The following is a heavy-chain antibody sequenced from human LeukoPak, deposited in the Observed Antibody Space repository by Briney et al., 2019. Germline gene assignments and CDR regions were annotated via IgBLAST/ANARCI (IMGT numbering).Heavy chain of an antibody. CDR3: ARGPAGLAKFDY. Sequence: ASVKVSCKTSGYTFTNFYMHWVRPAPGQGLEWMGIINPSGANTGYAQKFQGRVTITRDTSANTAYMELSSLRSEDTAVYYCARGPAGLAKFDYWGQGTLVTVSS. D-gene: IGHD3/OR15-3a*01. CDR1: GYTFTNFY. CDR2: INPSGANT. J-gene: IGHJ4*02. V-gene: IGHV1-46*01.